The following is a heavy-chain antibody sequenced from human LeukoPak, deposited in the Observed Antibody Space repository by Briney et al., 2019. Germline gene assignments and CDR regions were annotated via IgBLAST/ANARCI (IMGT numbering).Heavy chain of an antibody. J-gene: IGHJ3*02. Sequence: GASVKVSCKASGYTFTSYDINWVRQATGQGLEWMGWMNPNSGNTGYAQKFQGRVTITRNTSISTAYMELSSLRSEDTAVYYCARGPWDFWSGLGGGPYAFDIWGQGTMVTVSS. D-gene: IGHD3-3*01. V-gene: IGHV1-8*03. CDR1: GYTFTSYD. CDR2: MNPNSGNT. CDR3: ARGPWDFWSGLGGGPYAFDI.